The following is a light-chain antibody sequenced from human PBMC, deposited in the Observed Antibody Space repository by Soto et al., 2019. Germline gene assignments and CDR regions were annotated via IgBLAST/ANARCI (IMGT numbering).Light chain of an antibody. J-gene: IGKJ4*01. Sequence: EIVMTQSPATLSVSPGERATLSCRASQSVSSNLAWYQQKPGQAPRLLTYGASTRDTGIPARLSGSGSGTEVTLTISSLQSEDFAVYYCQQYNNWPFTFGGGTKVDIK. V-gene: IGKV3-15*01. CDR1: QSVSSN. CDR3: QQYNNWPFT. CDR2: GAS.